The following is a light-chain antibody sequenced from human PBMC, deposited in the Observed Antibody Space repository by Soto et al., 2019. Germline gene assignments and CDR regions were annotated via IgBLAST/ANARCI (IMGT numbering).Light chain of an antibody. CDR3: QERSGWLT. J-gene: IGKJ4*01. V-gene: IGKV3-11*01. CDR2: HTY. CDR1: QSVTSP. Sequence: EIVLTQSPATLSLSPGDRATLSCRAKQSVTSPLAWYQQKPGQAPRLLIFHTYNRATGIPPRFSGSGSGTDFTLTISSLEPEDFAVYYCQERSGWLTFGEGTKIDVK.